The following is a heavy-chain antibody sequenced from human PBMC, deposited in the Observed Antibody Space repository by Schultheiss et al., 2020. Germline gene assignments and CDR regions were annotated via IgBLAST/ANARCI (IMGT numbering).Heavy chain of an antibody. Sequence: GGSLRLSCAASGFTFSSYGMHWVRQAPGKGLEWVAVISYDGSNKYYADSVKGRFTISRDNSKNSLYLQMNSLRAEDTAVYYCARDVGGFDYWGQGTLVTVS. V-gene: IGHV3-30*03. CDR1: GFTFSSYG. J-gene: IGHJ4*02. CDR2: ISYDGSNK. CDR3: ARDVGGFDY. D-gene: IGHD2-15*01.